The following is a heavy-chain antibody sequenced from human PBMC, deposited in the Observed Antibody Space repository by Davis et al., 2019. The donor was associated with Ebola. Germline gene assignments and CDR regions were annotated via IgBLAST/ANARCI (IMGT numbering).Heavy chain of an antibody. CDR2: IYTSGST. V-gene: IGHV4-4*07. CDR3: ARDAWVAGTPGPADV. Sequence: PSETLSLTCTVSGGSISSYYWSWIRQPAGKGLEWIGRIYTSGSTNYNPSLKSRVTMSVDTSKNQFSLKLSSVTAADTAVYYCARDAWVAGTPGPADVWGQGTSVTVSS. D-gene: IGHD6-19*01. CDR1: GGSISSYY. J-gene: IGHJ6*02.